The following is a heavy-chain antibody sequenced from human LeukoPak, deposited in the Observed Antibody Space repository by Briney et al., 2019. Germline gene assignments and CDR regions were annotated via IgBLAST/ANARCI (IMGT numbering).Heavy chain of an antibody. CDR1: GYTFTGYY. Sequence: GASVKVSCKASGYTFTGYYMHWVRQAPGQGLEWMGWINPNSGGTNYAQKFQGWVTMTRDTSISTAYVELSRLRSDDTAVYYCARAPYYYYYGMDVWGKGTTVTVSS. V-gene: IGHV1-2*04. CDR2: INPNSGGT. J-gene: IGHJ6*04. CDR3: ARAPYYYYYGMDV.